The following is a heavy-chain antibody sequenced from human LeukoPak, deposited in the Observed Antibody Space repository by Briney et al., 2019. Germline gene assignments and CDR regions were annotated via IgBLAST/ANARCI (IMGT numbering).Heavy chain of an antibody. V-gene: IGHV3-21*01. CDR3: ARGREGIAARWWVEEPRWYFFDP. CDR1: GFTFSSYT. CDR2: ISSGSSYI. J-gene: IGHJ5*02. Sequence: GGSLRLSCAASGFTFSSYTMNWVRQAPGKWLEWVSSISSGSSYIYYADSVKGRFTISRDNAMNSLDLQMNSLRAEDTAVYYCARGREGIAARWWVEEPRWYFFDPWGQGTLLTVSS. D-gene: IGHD6-6*01.